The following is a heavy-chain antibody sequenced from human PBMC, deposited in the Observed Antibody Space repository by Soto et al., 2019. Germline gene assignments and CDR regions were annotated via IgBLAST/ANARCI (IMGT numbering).Heavy chain of an antibody. CDR1: AGKFNNCW. Sequence: AGGSLRLPWAAAAGKFNNCWMSWVRQATGKGLEWVANIKEDGSKKHYVDSVKGRFTISRDNAKNSLYLQMNSLRAEDTAVYFCSSNSHHAWYFFWFDPWGQGTLVTVYS. V-gene: IGHV3-7*01. J-gene: IGHJ5*02. CDR3: SSNSHHAWYFFWFDP. CDR2: IKEDGSKK. D-gene: IGHD3-3*01.